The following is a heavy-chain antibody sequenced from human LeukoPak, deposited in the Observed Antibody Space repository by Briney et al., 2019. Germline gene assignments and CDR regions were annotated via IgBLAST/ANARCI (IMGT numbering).Heavy chain of an antibody. Sequence: PSETLSLTCTVSGGSISSYYWSWIRQPPGKGLEWIGYIYYSGSTNYNPSLKSRVTISVDTSKNQFSLKLSSVTAADTAVYYCARERGERAGYFDLWGRGTLVTVSS. D-gene: IGHD4-17*01. CDR3: ARERGERAGYFDL. CDR2: IYYSGST. CDR1: GGSISSYY. J-gene: IGHJ2*01. V-gene: IGHV4-59*01.